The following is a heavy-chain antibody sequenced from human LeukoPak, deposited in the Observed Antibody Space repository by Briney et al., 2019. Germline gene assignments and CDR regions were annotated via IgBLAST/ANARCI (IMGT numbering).Heavy chain of an antibody. CDR1: AFTFNNYE. CDR3: ARGSRFGVVERDAFDI. V-gene: IGHV3-48*03. J-gene: IGHJ3*02. Sequence: GGSLRLSCAASAFTFNNYEMHWVRQAPGKGLEWVSYMSSSGSTIYYADSVKGRFTISRDNAKNSLYLQVNSLRAEDTAVYYCARGSRFGVVERDAFDIWGQGTMVTVSS. D-gene: IGHD3-3*01. CDR2: MSSSGSTI.